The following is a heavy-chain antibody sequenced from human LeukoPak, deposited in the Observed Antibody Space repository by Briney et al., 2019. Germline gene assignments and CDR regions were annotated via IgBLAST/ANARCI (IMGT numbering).Heavy chain of an antibody. CDR2: IIPILGIA. J-gene: IGHJ4*02. CDR3: AREHDYGDYLFGY. CDR1: GGTFSSYA. V-gene: IGHV1-69*04. Sequence: ASVKVSCKASGGTFSSYAISWVRQAPGQGLEWMGRIIPILGIANYAQKFQGRVTITADKSTSTAYMELSSLSSEDTAVYYCAREHDYGDYLFGYWGQGTLVTVSS. D-gene: IGHD4-17*01.